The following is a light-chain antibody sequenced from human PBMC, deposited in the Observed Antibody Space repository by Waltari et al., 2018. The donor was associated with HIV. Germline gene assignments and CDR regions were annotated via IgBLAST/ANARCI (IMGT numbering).Light chain of an antibody. J-gene: IGLJ2*01. CDR3: QVWDSATDHVV. CDR2: DDK. CDR1: NIGVNS. V-gene: IGLV3-21*02. Sequence: SYVLTQPPSVSVAPGQTASITCGGDNIGVNSVHWYQQKPGQAPVLVVYDDKDRPAGIPERFSGSNSGNTATLIIRRVEVGDEADYYCQVWDSATDHVVFGGGTKVTVL.